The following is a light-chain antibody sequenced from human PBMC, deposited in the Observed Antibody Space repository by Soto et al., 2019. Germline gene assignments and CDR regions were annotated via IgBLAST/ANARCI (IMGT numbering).Light chain of an antibody. CDR3: QQHDDWPLT. CDR2: EAS. CDR1: QSISIN. J-gene: IGKJ2*01. V-gene: IGKV3-15*01. Sequence: EIVMMQSPATLSVSPGQRATLSCRASQSISINLAWYQQKPGQAPRLLIYEASTRATGIPARFSGSGSGTEFTLSINSLQSEDSALYYCQQHDDWPLTFGQGTKLEIK.